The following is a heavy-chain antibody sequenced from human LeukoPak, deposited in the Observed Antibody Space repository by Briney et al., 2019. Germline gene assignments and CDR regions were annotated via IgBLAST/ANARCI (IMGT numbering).Heavy chain of an antibody. CDR2: IYGADTI. CDR3: ARGARGAYLDY. CDR1: GFTISSSY. Sequence: GGSLRLSCAASGFTISSSYMSWVRQVPGKGLEWVSCIYGADTIYYADFVKDRFTISRDSNRNILYLQMNSLRADDTAVYYCARGARGAYLDYWGQGTLVTVSS. V-gene: IGHV3-66*01. J-gene: IGHJ4*02. D-gene: IGHD4/OR15-4a*01.